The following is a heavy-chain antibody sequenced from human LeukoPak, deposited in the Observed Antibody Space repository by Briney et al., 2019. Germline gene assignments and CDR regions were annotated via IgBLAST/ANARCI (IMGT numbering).Heavy chain of an antibody. CDR1: GGSISSYY. V-gene: IGHV4-4*07. J-gene: IGHJ6*03. CDR3: ARGIYCSSTSCCYYYYYMDV. Sequence: PSETLSLTCTVSGGSISSYYWSWIRQPAGKGLEWIGRIYTSGSTNYNPSLKSRVTMSVDTSKNQFSLKLSSVTAADTAVYYCARGIYCSSTSCCYYYYYMDVWGKGTTVTVSS. CDR2: IYTSGST. D-gene: IGHD2-2*01.